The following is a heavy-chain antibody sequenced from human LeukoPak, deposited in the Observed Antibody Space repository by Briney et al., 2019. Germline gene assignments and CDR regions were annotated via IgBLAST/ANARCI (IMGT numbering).Heavy chain of an antibody. CDR1: GYTFSSYD. CDR2: MNPNSGNT. Sequence: ASVKVSCKASGYTFSSYDINWVRQAAGQGLEWMGWMNPNSGNTGYAQKFQGRVTMTRDTSTGTAFMELSSLRSEDTADYYCARRADYYDSSCYQHWGQGTLVTVSP. CDR3: ARRADYYDSSCYQH. V-gene: IGHV1-8*01. D-gene: IGHD3-22*01. J-gene: IGHJ4*02.